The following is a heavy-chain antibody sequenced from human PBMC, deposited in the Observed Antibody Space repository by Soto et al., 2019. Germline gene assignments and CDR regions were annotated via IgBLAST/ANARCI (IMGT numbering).Heavy chain of an antibody. CDR1: GFTFKSYA. CDR3: AKEPYSSFVLGTFHY. CDR2: SSGSGGTT. V-gene: IGHV3-23*01. D-gene: IGHD6-19*01. Sequence: EVQLLESGGGLVQPGGSLRLSCAASGFTFKSYAMSWVRQPPGKGLEWVSGSSGSGGTTYHADSVKGRFTISRDNSKNTLYLQMNSLRVEDTAVYYCAKEPYSSFVLGTFHYWGQGALDTVSS. J-gene: IGHJ4*02.